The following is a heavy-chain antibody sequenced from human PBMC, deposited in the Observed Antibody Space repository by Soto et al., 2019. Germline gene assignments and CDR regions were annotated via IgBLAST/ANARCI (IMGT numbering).Heavy chain of an antibody. J-gene: IGHJ4*01. Sequence: GESLNISCKGSRYRFTNYWIGWVRQMPGKGLEWMGIIYPDDSDIRYSPSFQGQVTISADKSISTAYLQWSSLKASDTAMYYCARWAEGVTTPHFDYWGQGTLVTVSS. V-gene: IGHV5-51*01. D-gene: IGHD4-17*01. CDR3: ARWAEGVTTPHFDY. CDR2: IYPDDSDI. CDR1: RYRFTNYW.